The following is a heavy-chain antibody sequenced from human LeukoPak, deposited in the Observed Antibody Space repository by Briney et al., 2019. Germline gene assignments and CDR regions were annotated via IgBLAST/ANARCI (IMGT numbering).Heavy chain of an antibody. Sequence: SETLSLTCTVSGGSISSYYWSWLRQPPGKGLEWIGYIYTSGSTNYNPSLKSRVTISVDTSKNQFSLKLSSVTAADTAVYYCARGVALAPLDYWGQGTLVTVSS. CDR2: IYTSGST. D-gene: IGHD3-3*01. CDR1: GGSISSYY. J-gene: IGHJ4*02. V-gene: IGHV4-4*09. CDR3: ARGVALAPLDY.